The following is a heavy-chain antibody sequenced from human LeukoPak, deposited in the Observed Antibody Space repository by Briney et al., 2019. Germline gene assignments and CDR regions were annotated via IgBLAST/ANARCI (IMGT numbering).Heavy chain of an antibody. Sequence: PSETLSLTCAVYGGSFSGYYWSWIRQPPGKVLEWIGEINHSGSTNYNPSLKSRVTISVDTSKNQFSLKLSSVTAADTAVYYCARGRPAALDVWGQGTTVTVSS. CDR3: ARGRPAALDV. D-gene: IGHD2-2*01. J-gene: IGHJ6*02. CDR1: GGSFSGYY. CDR2: INHSGST. V-gene: IGHV4-34*01.